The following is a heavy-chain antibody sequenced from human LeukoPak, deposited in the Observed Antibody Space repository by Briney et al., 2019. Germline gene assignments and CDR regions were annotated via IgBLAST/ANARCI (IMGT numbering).Heavy chain of an antibody. J-gene: IGHJ4*02. CDR3: ARALYYDFWSGPLDY. Sequence: ASVKVSCKASGGTFSSYAISWVRQAPGQGLEWMGWINPNSGGTNYAQKFQGRVTMTRDTSISTAYMELSRLRSDDTAVYYCARALYYDFWSGPLDYWGQGTLVTVSS. CDR1: GGTFSSYA. CDR2: INPNSGGT. D-gene: IGHD3-3*01. V-gene: IGHV1-2*02.